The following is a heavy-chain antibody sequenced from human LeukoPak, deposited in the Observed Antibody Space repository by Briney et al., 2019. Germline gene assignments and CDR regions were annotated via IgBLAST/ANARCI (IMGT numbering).Heavy chain of an antibody. V-gene: IGHV4-61*01. CDR3: AREKSGYDSNWFDP. CDR2: IYYSGST. J-gene: IGHJ5*02. CDR1: GGSISSSSYY. D-gene: IGHD5-12*01. Sequence: PSETLSLTCTVSGGSISSSSYYWSWIQQPPGKGLEWIGYIYYSGSTNYNPSLKSRVTISVDTSKNQFSLKLSSVTAADTAVYYCAREKSGYDSNWFDPWGQGTLVTVSS.